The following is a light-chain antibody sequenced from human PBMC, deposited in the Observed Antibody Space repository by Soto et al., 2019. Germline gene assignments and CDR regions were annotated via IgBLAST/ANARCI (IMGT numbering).Light chain of an antibody. J-gene: IGLJ1*01. CDR1: SSDVGNYNR. CDR3: TLYTTTNTYV. CDR2: EVS. Sequence: QSALTQPPSVSGSPGQSVTISCTGTSSDVGNYNRVSWYQQPPGTAPKLMIYEVSNRPSGVPDRFSGSKSGNTASLTISGLQAEDEADYYCTLYTTTNTYVFGTGTKVTVL. V-gene: IGLV2-18*01.